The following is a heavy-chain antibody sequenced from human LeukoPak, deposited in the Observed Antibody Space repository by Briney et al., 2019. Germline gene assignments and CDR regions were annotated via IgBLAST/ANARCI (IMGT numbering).Heavy chain of an antibody. D-gene: IGHD6-6*01. CDR3: ARAGYEYSSSLSYYYYMDV. J-gene: IGHJ6*03. Sequence: PSETLSLTCTVSGGSISSSSYYWGWIRQPPGKGLEWIGSTYYSGTTYYNPSLKSRVTISVDTSKNQFSLKLSSVTAADTAVYYCARAGYEYSSSLSYYYYMDVWGKGTTVTVSS. CDR1: GGSISSSSYY. V-gene: IGHV4-39*07. CDR2: TYYSGTT.